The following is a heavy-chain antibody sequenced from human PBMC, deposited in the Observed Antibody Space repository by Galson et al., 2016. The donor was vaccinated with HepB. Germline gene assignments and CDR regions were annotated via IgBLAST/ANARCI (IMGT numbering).Heavy chain of an antibody. V-gene: IGHV4-30-2*01. J-gene: IGHJ5*02. CDR1: GGSISSGDYS. Sequence: TLSLTCAVSGGSISSGDYSWSWIRQPPGKGLEWIGYIYHSGSTYYNPSLKSRVTISVDRSKNQFSLKLTSVTAADTAVYSCARYIPPRSRFDPWGQGTLVTVSS. D-gene: IGHD1-14*01. CDR2: IYHSGST. CDR3: ARYIPPRSRFDP.